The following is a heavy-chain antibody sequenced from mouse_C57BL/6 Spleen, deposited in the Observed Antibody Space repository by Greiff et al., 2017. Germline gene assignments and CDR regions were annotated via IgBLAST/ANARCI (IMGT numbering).Heavy chain of an antibody. D-gene: IGHD1-2*01. CDR2: IHPNSGST. CDR3: ASQHYSGRSWYFDD. J-gene: IGHJ1*03. Sequence: QVQLQQPGAELVKPGASVKLSCKASGYTFTSYWMHWVKQRPGQGLEWIGMIHPNSGSTNYNEKFKSKATLTADKSSSTAYMQLSCLTSEDSAVYYGASQHYSGRSWYFDDWGTGTTVTVSS. V-gene: IGHV1-64*01. CDR1: GYTFTSYW.